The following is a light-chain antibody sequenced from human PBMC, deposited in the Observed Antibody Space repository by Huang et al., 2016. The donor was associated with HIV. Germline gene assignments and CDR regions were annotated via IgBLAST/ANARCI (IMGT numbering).Light chain of an antibody. CDR2: DAS. V-gene: IGKV3-11*01. CDR3: QQRSNWPPIT. CDR1: QSVNRY. J-gene: IGKJ5*01. Sequence: PGERATLSCRASQSVNRYLAWYQQKPGQAPRLLIYDASNRATGIPARFSGSGSGTDFTLTISSLGPEDFAVYYCQQRSNWPPITFGQGTRLEIK.